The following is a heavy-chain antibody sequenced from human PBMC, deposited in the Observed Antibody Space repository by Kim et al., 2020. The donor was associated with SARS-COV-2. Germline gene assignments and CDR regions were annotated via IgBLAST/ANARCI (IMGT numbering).Heavy chain of an antibody. CDR3: ARESITMVRGVIITLSWFDP. J-gene: IGHJ5*02. CDR2: INAGNGNT. D-gene: IGHD3-10*01. CDR1: GYTFTSYA. Sequence: ASVKVSCKASGYTFTSYAMHWVRQAPGQRLEWMGWINAGNGNTKYSQKFQGRVTITRDTSASTAYMELSSLRSEDTAVYYCARESITMVRGVIITLSWFDPWGQGTLFTVSS. V-gene: IGHV1-3*01.